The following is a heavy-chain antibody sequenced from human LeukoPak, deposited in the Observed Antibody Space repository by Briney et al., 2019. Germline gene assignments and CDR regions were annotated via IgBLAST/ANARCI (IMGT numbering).Heavy chain of an antibody. V-gene: IGHV4-59*01. Sequence: SETLSLTCTVSGDSISSYHWGWIRQPPGEGLEWIGYIYYSGSTSYNPSLKSRVTMSIDTSKNQFSLKLTSVTAADTAVYYCARDSGYGSATCWGQGTLVTVSS. CDR2: IYYSGST. CDR3: ARDSGYGSATC. CDR1: GDSISSYH. D-gene: IGHD3-10*01. J-gene: IGHJ4*02.